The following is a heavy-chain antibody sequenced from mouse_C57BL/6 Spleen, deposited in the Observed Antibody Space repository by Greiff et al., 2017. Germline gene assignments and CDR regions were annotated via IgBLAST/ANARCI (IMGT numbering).Heavy chain of an antibody. CDR3: AVWLRQKDWYFDV. D-gene: IGHD2-2*01. V-gene: IGHV14-2*01. CDR1: GFNIQDYY. J-gene: IGHJ1*03. Sequence: VQLQQSGAELVKPGASVKLSCTASGFNIQDYYMHWVKQRTEQGLEWIGRIDPEDGETKYAPKFQGKATITADTSSNTAYLQLSSLTSEDTAVYYCAVWLRQKDWYFDVWGTGTTVTVSS. CDR2: IDPEDGET.